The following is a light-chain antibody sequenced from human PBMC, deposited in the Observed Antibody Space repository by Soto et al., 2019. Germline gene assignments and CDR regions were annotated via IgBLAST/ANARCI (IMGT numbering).Light chain of an antibody. CDR3: QQYDNLPPT. J-gene: IGKJ5*01. CDR2: DAS. Sequence: DIQMTQSPSSLSASVGDRVTITCQASQDISNYLNWYQQKPGKAPKLLIYDASNLKTGVPSRFSGSGSGTDFTFTISSLQPEDIATYCCQQYDNLPPTFGQETRLEIK. CDR1: QDISNY. V-gene: IGKV1-33*01.